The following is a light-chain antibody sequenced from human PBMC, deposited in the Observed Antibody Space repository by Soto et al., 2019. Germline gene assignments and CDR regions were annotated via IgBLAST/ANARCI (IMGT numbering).Light chain of an antibody. Sequence: DIQMTQSPSSLSASVGDRFTITCRTSQPISDYLNWYQQKPGKAPKLLIYTASSLQSGVPSRFSGSGSGTDFTLTISRLDPEDFAVYYCQQYGGSLWTFGQGTKVDIK. CDR3: QQYGGSLWT. J-gene: IGKJ1*01. V-gene: IGKV1-39*01. CDR2: TAS. CDR1: QPISDY.